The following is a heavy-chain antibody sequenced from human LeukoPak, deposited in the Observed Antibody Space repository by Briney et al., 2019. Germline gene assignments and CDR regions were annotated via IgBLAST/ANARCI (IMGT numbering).Heavy chain of an antibody. V-gene: IGHV4-30-4*08. CDR2: IYYSGST. Sequence: SETLSLTCTVSGGSISSGDYYWSWIRQPPGKGLEWIGYIYYSGSTYYNPSLKSRVTISVDTSKNQFSLQLNSVTPEDTAVYYCARDIPSTVTRPHIPYGMDVWGQGTTVTVSS. CDR1: GGSISSGDYY. CDR3: ARDIPSTVTRPHIPYGMDV. J-gene: IGHJ6*02. D-gene: IGHD4-17*01.